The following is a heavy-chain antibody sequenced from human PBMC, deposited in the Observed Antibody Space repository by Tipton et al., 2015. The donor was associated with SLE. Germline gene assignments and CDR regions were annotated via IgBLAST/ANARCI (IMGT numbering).Heavy chain of an antibody. CDR1: GFTFSSYG. J-gene: IGHJ4*02. D-gene: IGHD3-22*01. V-gene: IGHV3-33*06. CDR3: AKDGGYYDSSGYRFDY. Sequence: SGFTFSSYGMHWVRQAPGKGLEWVAVIWYDGSNKYYADSVKGRFTISRDNSKNTLYLQMNSLRAEDTAVHYCAKDGGYYDSSGYRFDYWGQGTLVTVSS. CDR2: IWYDGSNK.